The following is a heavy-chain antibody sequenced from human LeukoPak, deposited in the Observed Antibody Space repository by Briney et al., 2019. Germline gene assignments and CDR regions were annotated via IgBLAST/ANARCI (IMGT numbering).Heavy chain of an antibody. CDR3: ARGGDSSGWSTNYYYYMDV. D-gene: IGHD6-19*01. V-gene: IGHV4-38-2*02. CDR2: IYHSGST. J-gene: IGHJ6*03. Sequence: SETLSLTCTVSGYSISSGYYWGWIRQPPGKGLEWIGSIYHSGSTYYNPSPKSRVTISVDTSKNQFSLKLSSVTAADTAVYYCARGGDSSGWSTNYYYYMDVWGKGTTVTVSS. CDR1: GYSISSGYY.